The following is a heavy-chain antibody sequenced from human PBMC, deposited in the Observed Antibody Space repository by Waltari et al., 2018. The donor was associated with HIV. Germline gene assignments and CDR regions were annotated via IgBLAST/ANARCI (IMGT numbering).Heavy chain of an antibody. V-gene: IGHV3-49*04. CDR3: ADQTNFHY. CDR1: DYA. D-gene: IGHD2-2*01. Sequence: DYAMSWVRQAPGKGLEWIGFIRSKAYGGTTEYAASVKGRFIISRDDSKGIAFLQMNSLIIEDTAVYYCADQTNFHYWGQGTLVTVSS. J-gene: IGHJ4*02. CDR2: IRSKAYGGTT.